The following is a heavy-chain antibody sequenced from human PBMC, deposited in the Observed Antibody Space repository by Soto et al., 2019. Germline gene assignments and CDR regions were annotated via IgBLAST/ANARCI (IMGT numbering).Heavy chain of an antibody. J-gene: IGHJ4*02. CDR2: IYYNGST. V-gene: IGHV4-39*01. CDR1: GGSISSSNCY. CDR3: AYFDWLPY. Sequence: PSETLSLTCTVSGGSISSSNCYWGWIRQPPEKGLEWIGSIYYNGSTYYNPSLRSRLTISVDTSKNQFSLKMSSVTAADTAAYYCAYFDWLPYWGQGTLVTVSS. D-gene: IGHD3-9*01.